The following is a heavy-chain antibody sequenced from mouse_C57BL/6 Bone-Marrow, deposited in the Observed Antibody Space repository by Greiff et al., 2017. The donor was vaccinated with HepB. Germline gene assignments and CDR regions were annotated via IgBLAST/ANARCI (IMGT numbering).Heavy chain of an antibody. CDR2: IYPRDGST. V-gene: IGHV1-78*01. CDR3: ARSGSSGYEY. J-gene: IGHJ2*01. D-gene: IGHD3-2*02. Sequence: WMKQRPEQGLEWIGYIYPRDGSTKYNEKFKGKATLTADKSSSTAYMQLNSLTSEDSAVYFCARSGSSGYEYWGQGTTLTVSS.